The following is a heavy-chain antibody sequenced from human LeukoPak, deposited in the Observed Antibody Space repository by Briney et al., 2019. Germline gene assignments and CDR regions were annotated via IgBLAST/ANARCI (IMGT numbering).Heavy chain of an antibody. J-gene: IGHJ4*02. CDR2: ISYDGSNK. Sequence: GRSLRLSCAASGFTFSSYGMHWVRQAPGKGLEWVAVISYDGSNKYYADSVKGRFTISRDNSKNTLYLQMNSLRAEDTAVYYCAKDEATVVQLPYYFDYWGQGTLVTVSS. CDR1: GFTFSSYG. V-gene: IGHV3-30*18. CDR3: AKDEATVVQLPYYFDY. D-gene: IGHD4-23*01.